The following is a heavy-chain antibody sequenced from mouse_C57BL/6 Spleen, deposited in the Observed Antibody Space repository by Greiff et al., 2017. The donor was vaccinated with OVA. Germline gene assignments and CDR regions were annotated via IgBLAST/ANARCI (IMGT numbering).Heavy chain of an antibody. J-gene: IGHJ4*01. CDR3: ARGDYYGSSLY. CDR1: GYTFTSYV. Sequence: QVQLQQSGPELVKPGASVKLSCKASGYTFTSYVINWVKQRPGPGLEWIGWIYPRGGSTKYNEKFTGKATLTVDTSSSTAYMQLHSLPSEDSAVYFCARGDYYGSSLYWGQGTSVTVSS. D-gene: IGHD1-1*01. CDR2: IYPRGGST. V-gene: IGHV1-85*01.